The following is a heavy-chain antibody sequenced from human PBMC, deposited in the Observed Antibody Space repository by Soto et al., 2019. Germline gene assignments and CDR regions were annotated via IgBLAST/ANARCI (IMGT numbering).Heavy chain of an antibody. CDR2: ISGSGGST. V-gene: IGHV3-23*01. CDR3: AQELSLGSTVDLGY. Sequence: PGGSLRLSCAASGFTFSIFAMSWVRQSPGKGLEWVSTISGSGGSTYYADAVKGRFTISRDNSMGTLYLQMKSLRVEDTAIYYCAQELSLGSTVDLGYWGQGALVPVYS. J-gene: IGHJ4*02. D-gene: IGHD7-27*01. CDR1: GFTFSIFA.